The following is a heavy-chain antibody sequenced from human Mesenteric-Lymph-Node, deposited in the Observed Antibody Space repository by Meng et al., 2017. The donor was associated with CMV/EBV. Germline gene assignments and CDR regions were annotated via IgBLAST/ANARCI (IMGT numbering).Heavy chain of an antibody. CDR3: TRPIYGGNAWF. D-gene: IGHD4-23*01. Sequence: SLKISCVASGFTFDDYAMHWVRQAPGKGLEWVSGLGWNSDSIGYADSVKGRFTISRDNAKNTVFLQMNSLRVDDTAVYYCTRPIYGGNAWFWGQGTLVTVSS. CDR2: LGWNSDSI. J-gene: IGHJ4*02. CDR1: GFTFDDYA. V-gene: IGHV3-9*01.